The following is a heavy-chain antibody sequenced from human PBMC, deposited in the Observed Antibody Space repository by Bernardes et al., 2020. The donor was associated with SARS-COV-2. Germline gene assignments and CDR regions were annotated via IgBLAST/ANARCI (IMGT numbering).Heavy chain of an antibody. CDR2: INTNTGNP. V-gene: IGHV7-4-1*02. D-gene: IGHD3-10*01. CDR1: GYTFTSYA. CDR3: ARDLGDRLLWFGDFDY. J-gene: IGHJ4*02. Sequence: ASVKVSCKASGYTFTSYAMNWVRQAPGQGLEWMGWINTNTGNPTYPQGFTGRFVFSLDTSVSTAYLQISSLKAEDTAVYYCARDLGDRLLWFGDFDYWGQGTLVTVSS.